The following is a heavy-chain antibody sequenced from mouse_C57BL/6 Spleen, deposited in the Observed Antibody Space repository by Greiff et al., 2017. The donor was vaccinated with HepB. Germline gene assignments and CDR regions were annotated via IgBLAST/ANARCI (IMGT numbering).Heavy chain of an antibody. CDR2: IYPGSGST. CDR3: ARWADYYGSSYPYWYFDV. CDR1: GYTFTSYW. J-gene: IGHJ1*03. D-gene: IGHD1-1*01. V-gene: IGHV1-55*01. Sequence: QVQLKQPGAELVKPGASVKMSCKASGYTFTSYWITWVKQRPGQGLEWIGDIYPGSGSTNYNEKFKSKATLTVDTSSSTAYMQLSSLTSEDSAVYYCARWADYYGSSYPYWYFDVWGTGTTVTVSS.